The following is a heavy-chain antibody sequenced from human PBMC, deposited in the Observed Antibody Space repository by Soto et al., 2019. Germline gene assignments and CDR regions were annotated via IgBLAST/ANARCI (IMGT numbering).Heavy chain of an antibody. Sequence: GGSLRLSCAASGFTFSSYAMSWVRQAPGKGLERVSTINHNGRSTNYADSVKGWFTISRDNSNNTLYLQMSSLRAEDTAVYYCASAAREYYYYGMDVWGQGTTVTVSS. J-gene: IGHJ6*02. CDR2: INHNGRST. CDR3: ASAAREYYYYGMDV. CDR1: GFTFSSYA. V-gene: IGHV3-23*01.